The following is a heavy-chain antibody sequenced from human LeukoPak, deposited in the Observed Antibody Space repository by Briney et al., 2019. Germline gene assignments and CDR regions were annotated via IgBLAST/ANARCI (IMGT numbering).Heavy chain of an antibody. CDR2: ISYDGTEK. Sequence: GSSLRLSCAASGLSFSSHAMHWVRQAPGKGLEWVAVISYDGTEKYYGDSVKGRFTISRDNSKNTLYLQMNSLRAGDTALYYCARDGHGVPLDYWGQGTLVTVSP. CDR1: GLSFSSHA. V-gene: IGHV3-30-3*01. D-gene: IGHD4-17*01. J-gene: IGHJ4*02. CDR3: ARDGHGVPLDY.